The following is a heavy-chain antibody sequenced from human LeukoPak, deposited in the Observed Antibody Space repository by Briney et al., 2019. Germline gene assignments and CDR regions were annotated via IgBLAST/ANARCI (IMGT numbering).Heavy chain of an antibody. V-gene: IGHV4-39*07. Sequence: SETLSLTCPLSDVSLTTNSYYWGWIRQSPGMSLEWIGIIYYSGSTYYNTSLKSRVTISVDTSKNQFSLKLSSVTAADTAVYYCARAEFYYDSSGALGYWGQGTLVTVSS. D-gene: IGHD3-22*01. CDR2: IYYSGST. J-gene: IGHJ4*02. CDR1: DVSLTTNSYY. CDR3: ARAEFYYDSSGALGY.